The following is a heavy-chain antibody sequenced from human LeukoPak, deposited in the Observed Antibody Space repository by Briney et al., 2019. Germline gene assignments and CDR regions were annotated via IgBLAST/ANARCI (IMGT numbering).Heavy chain of an antibody. Sequence: SVKVSCKASGGTFSSYAISWVRQAPGQGLEWMGGIIPIFGTANYAQKFQGRVTITTDESTSTAYMEPSSLRSEDTAVYYCFYGDYEYYWGQGTLVTVSS. CDR1: GGTFSSYA. CDR2: IIPIFGTA. CDR3: FYGDYEYY. J-gene: IGHJ4*02. D-gene: IGHD4-17*01. V-gene: IGHV1-69*05.